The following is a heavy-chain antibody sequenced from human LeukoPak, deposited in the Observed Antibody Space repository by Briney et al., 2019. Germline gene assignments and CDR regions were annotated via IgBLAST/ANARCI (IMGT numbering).Heavy chain of an antibody. CDR2: IYYSGST. CDR1: GGSISGYY. D-gene: IGHD6-19*01. J-gene: IGHJ2*01. Sequence: PSETLSLTCTVSGGSISGYYWSWIRQPPGKGLEWIAYIYYSGSTNYNPSLKSRVTISVDTSKNHFSLKLYSMTAADTAVYYCARLQSCPWYFDLWGRGTLVTVPS. V-gene: IGHV4-59*08. CDR3: ARLQSCPWYFDL.